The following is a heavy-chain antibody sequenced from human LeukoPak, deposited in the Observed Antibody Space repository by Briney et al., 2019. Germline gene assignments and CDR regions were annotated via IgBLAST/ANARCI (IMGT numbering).Heavy chain of an antibody. J-gene: IGHJ4*02. V-gene: IGHV1-69*05. CDR2: IIPIFGTA. CDR1: GGTFSSYA. D-gene: IGHD3-22*01. Sequence: KVSCKASGGTFSSYAISWVRPAPGQGLEWMGGIIPIFGTANYAQKFQGRVTITTDESTSTAYMELSSLRSEDTAVYYCARGFRYDSSGLTYYFDYWGQGTLVTVSS. CDR3: ARGFRYDSSGLTYYFDY.